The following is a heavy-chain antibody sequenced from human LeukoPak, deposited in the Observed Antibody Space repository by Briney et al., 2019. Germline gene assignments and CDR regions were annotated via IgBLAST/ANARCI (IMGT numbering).Heavy chain of an antibody. Sequence: HPGGSLRLSCVASGFTFSTYGMHWVRQAPGKGLEWVAKIGSDDSNKHYAGSVKGRFTISRDNSKNTLYLQMNSLRAEDTAVYYCARDNGGTAMAYYYYYYMDVWGKGTTVTISS. J-gene: IGHJ6*03. V-gene: IGHV3-30*02. CDR2: IGSDDSNK. D-gene: IGHD5-18*01. CDR1: GFTFSTYG. CDR3: ARDNGGTAMAYYYYYYMDV.